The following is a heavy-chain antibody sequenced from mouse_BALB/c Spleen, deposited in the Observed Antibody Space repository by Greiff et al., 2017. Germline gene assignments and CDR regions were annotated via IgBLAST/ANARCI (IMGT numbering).Heavy chain of an antibody. V-gene: IGHV2-9*02. CDR2: IWAGGST. CDR1: GFSLTSYG. D-gene: IGHD2-10*02. CDR3: ARDMRYGNYPYYYAMDY. J-gene: IGHJ4*01. Sequence: VQRVESGPGLVAPSQSLSITCTVSGFSLTSYGVHWVRQPPGKGLEWLGVIWAGGSTNYNSALMSRLSISKDNSKSQVFLKMNSLQTDDTAMYYCARDMRYGNYPYYYAMDYWGQGTSVTVSS.